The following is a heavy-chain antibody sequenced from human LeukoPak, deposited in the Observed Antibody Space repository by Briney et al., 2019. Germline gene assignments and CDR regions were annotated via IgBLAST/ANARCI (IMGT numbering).Heavy chain of an antibody. J-gene: IGHJ4*02. CDR3: ARMMGYCSSTSCSTFDY. D-gene: IGHD2-2*01. Sequence: SETLSLTCTVSGGSISSGGYYWSWIRQPPGKGLEWIGYIYHSGNTYYNPSLKSRVTISVDRSKNQFSLKLSSVTAADTAVYYCARMMGYCSSTSCSTFDYWGQGTLVTVSS. CDR1: GGSISSGGYY. V-gene: IGHV4-30-2*01. CDR2: IYHSGNT.